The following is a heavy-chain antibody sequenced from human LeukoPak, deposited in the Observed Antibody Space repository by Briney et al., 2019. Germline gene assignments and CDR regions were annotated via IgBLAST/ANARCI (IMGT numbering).Heavy chain of an antibody. D-gene: IGHD1-26*01. CDR2: IYYSGST. V-gene: IGHV4-31*03. CDR1: GGSISSGGYY. CDR3: ARVLLRSNVGWWELFGWYFDL. Sequence: PSETLSLTCTVSGGSISSGGYYWSWIRQHPGKGLEWIGYIYYSGSTYYNPSLKSRVTISVDTSKNQFSLKLSSVTAADTAVYYCARVLLRSNVGWWELFGWYFDLWGRGTLVTVSS. J-gene: IGHJ2*01.